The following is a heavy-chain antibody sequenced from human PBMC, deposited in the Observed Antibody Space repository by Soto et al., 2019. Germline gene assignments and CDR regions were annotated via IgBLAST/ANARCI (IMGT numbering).Heavy chain of an antibody. J-gene: IGHJ6*02. V-gene: IGHV1-2*02. CDR1: GYSLRSNY. Sequence: GTSVKVSCKASGYSLRSNYIHWARQAPGQGLEWLGWINPNSSGTVYAQKFQGRVTMTRDTSLTTVYMQMNTLRAEDTAVYYCAKGWLYGAGMGVWGQGSTVTVSS. CDR2: INPNSSGT. D-gene: IGHD3-22*01. CDR3: AKGWLYGAGMGV.